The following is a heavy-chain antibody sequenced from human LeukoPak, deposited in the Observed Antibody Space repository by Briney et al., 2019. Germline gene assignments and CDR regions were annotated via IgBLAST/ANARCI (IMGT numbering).Heavy chain of an antibody. D-gene: IGHD3-3*01. J-gene: IGHJ4*02. CDR2: GYYSGST. CDR1: GGSISSSAYY. Sequence: SETLSLTCTVSGGSISSSAYYWGWIRQPPGKGLEWIGNGYYSGSTYYNPSLKSRVTISVDTSKNQFSLKLSSVTAADTAVYYCARLRIFGVVPGWGQGTLVTVSS. CDR3: ARLRIFGVVPG. V-gene: IGHV4-39*01.